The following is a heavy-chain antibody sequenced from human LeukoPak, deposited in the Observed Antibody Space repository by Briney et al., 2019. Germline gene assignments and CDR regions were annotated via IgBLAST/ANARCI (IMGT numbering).Heavy chain of an antibody. CDR3: TTNYYGSGSYSHYYYGMDV. D-gene: IGHD3-10*01. CDR1: GFTFSNAW. Sequence: PGGSLRLSCAASGFTFSNAWMSWVRQAPGKGLEWVGRIKSETDGGTTDYAAPVKGRFTISRDDSKNTLYLQMNSLKTEDTAVYYCTTNYYGSGSYSHYYYGMDVWGKGTTVTVSS. CDR2: IKSETDGGTT. V-gene: IGHV3-15*01. J-gene: IGHJ6*04.